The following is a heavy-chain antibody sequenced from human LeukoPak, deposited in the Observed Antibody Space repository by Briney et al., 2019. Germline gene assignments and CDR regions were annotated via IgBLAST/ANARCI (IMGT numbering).Heavy chain of an antibody. CDR3: ARAQDFWSGYYFDY. CDR2: ISAYNGNT. Sequence: ASVKVSCKASGYTFTSYGISWVRQAPGQGLEWMGWISAYNGNTNYAQKLQGRVTMTTDTSTSTAYMELRSLRSDDPAVYYCARAQDFWSGYYFDYWGQGTLVTVSS. CDR1: GYTFTSYG. J-gene: IGHJ4*02. D-gene: IGHD3-3*01. V-gene: IGHV1-18*01.